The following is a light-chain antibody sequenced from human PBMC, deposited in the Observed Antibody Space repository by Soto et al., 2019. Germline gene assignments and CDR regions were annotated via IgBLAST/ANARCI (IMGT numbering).Light chain of an antibody. CDR1: QSVSSY. CDR2: DAS. J-gene: IGKJ4*01. Sequence: EIVLTQSPATLSLSPGERATLSCRASQSVSSYLAWYQHKPGQAPRLLIHDASNRATGISARFSGGGSGTAFTLTISSLEPEDFAVSYCQQRRDWPLTFGGGTKLEIK. V-gene: IGKV3-11*01. CDR3: QQRRDWPLT.